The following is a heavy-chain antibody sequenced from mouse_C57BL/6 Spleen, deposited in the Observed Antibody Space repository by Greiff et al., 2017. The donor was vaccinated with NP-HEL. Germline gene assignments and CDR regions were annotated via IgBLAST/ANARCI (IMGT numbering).Heavy chain of an antibody. Sequence: QVHVKQPGAELVKPGASVKLSCKASGYTFTSYWMHWVKQRPGRGLEWIGRIDPNSGSTKYNEKFMSKATLTVDKPSSTAYMQLSSLTSEDSAVYFCARRGIYDGYSYWFFDVWGTGTTVTVSS. CDR2: IDPNSGST. J-gene: IGHJ1*03. V-gene: IGHV1-72*01. D-gene: IGHD2-3*01. CDR1: GYTFTSYW. CDR3: ARRGIYDGYSYWFFDV.